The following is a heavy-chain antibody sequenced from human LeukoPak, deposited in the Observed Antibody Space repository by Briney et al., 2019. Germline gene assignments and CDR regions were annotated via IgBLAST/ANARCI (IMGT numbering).Heavy chain of an antibody. J-gene: IGHJ5*02. Sequence: GGSLRLSCAASGFTFSSYWMNWVRQAPGKGLEWVSYISSSGTTIYYADSVKGRFTVSRDNAKSSLYLQMNSLRAEDTAVYYCARLWGFAVDPFDPWGQGTLVTVSS. CDR3: ARLWGFAVDPFDP. V-gene: IGHV3-48*04. D-gene: IGHD2-21*01. CDR2: ISSSGTTI. CDR1: GFTFSSYW.